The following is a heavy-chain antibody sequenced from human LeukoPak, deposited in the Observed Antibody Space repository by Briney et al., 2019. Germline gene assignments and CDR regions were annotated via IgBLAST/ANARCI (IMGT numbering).Heavy chain of an antibody. D-gene: IGHD6-13*01. CDR1: GGSISSGSYY. Sequence: SQTLSLTCTVSGGSISSGSYYWSWIRQPPGKGREWIGYIFYSGSTNYNPSLKSRVTISVDTSKNQFSLKLSSVTAADTAVYYCAREGSSWFDYWGQGTLVTVSS. V-gene: IGHV4-61*01. CDR2: IFYSGST. CDR3: AREGSSWFDY. J-gene: IGHJ4*02.